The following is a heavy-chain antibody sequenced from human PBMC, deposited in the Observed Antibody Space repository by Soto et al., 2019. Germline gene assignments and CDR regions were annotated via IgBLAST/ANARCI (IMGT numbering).Heavy chain of an antibody. J-gene: IGHJ6*02. Sequence: LRLSCAASVFIFSEYSMTWVRQAPGKGLQWVSAISGDTATTHYADSVKGRFTISRDNSRDTLYLQMNSLRVEDTAIYYCAKPLQQWLLQGSGVDVWGQGTTVTVSS. V-gene: IGHV3-23*01. D-gene: IGHD6-19*01. CDR2: ISGDTATT. CDR3: AKPLQQWLLQGSGVDV. CDR1: VFIFSEYS.